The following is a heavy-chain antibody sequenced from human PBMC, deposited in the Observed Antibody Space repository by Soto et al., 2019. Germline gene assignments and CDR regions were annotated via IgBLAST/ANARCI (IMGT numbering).Heavy chain of an antibody. D-gene: IGHD3-22*01. Sequence: PGGSLRLSCAVSGFTFSSYRLSWVRQAPGKGLEWVANIKQDGSEKYYVDSVKGRFTISSDNAKNSLYLQMNSLRAEDTAVYYCARVGVETYYYDRSGYYDFDVWGQGTLVTVSS. J-gene: IGHJ4*02. V-gene: IGHV3-7*01. CDR1: GFTFSSYR. CDR3: ARVGVETYYYDRSGYYDFDV. CDR2: IKQDGSEK.